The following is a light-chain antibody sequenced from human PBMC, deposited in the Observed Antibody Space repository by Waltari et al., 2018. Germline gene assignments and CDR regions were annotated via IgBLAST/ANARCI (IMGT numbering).Light chain of an antibody. Sequence: IQMTQSHSSLSASVGDRVTLTCRASRDISNFLGWFQQKPGKAPKSLIYGASRLQSGVPSKFSGSGSGTDFTLTITSLQPEDFATYYCQQYHSYPPTFGPGTKVDVK. J-gene: IGKJ3*01. CDR1: RDISNF. V-gene: IGKV1-16*02. CDR3: QQYHSYPPT. CDR2: GAS.